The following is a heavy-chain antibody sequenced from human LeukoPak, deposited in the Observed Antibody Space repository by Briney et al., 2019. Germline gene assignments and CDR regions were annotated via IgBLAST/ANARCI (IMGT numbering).Heavy chain of an antibody. CDR1: GYTFTSYY. D-gene: IGHD6-13*01. CDR3: ARVESSSWSFDY. Sequence: ASVKVSCKASGYTFTSYYMHWVRQAPGQGLEWMGIINPSGGSTSYAQKFQGRVTITRDTSAGTAYMERSSLRSEDTAVYYCARVESSSWSFDYWGQGTLVTVSS. V-gene: IGHV1-46*01. CDR2: INPSGGST. J-gene: IGHJ4*02.